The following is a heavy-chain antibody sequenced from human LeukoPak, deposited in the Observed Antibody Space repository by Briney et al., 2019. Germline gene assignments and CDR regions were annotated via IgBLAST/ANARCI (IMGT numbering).Heavy chain of an antibody. Sequence: SETLSLTCAVYGGSFSGYYWSWIRQPPGKGLEWIGEINHSGSTNYNPSLKSRVTISVDTSKNQFSLKLSSATAADTAVYYCARLQQLVLGDFDYWGQGTLVTVSS. CDR2: INHSGST. CDR3: ARLQQLVLGDFDY. D-gene: IGHD6-13*01. CDR1: GGSFSGYY. J-gene: IGHJ4*02. V-gene: IGHV4-34*01.